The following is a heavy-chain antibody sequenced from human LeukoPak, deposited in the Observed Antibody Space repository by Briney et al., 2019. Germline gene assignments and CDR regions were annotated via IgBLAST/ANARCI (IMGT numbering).Heavy chain of an antibody. CDR2: VNPNSGDT. J-gene: IGHJ5*02. D-gene: IGHD1-7*01. CDR1: GYTFTGYY. Sequence: ASVKVSCKASGYTFTGYYLHWVRQATGQGLEWMGCVNPNSGDTNYAQKFQGRVTMTRDTSISTAYMELSRLRSDDTAVYYCARGGEDWNSGDNWFDPWGQGTLVTVSS. V-gene: IGHV1-2*02. CDR3: ARGGEDWNSGDNWFDP.